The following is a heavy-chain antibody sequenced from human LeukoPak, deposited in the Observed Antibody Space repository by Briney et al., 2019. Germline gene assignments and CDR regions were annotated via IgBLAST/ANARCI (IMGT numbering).Heavy chain of an antibody. CDR2: INHSGST. CDR3: ARRPRRSYYDSSGRNWFDP. J-gene: IGHJ5*02. D-gene: IGHD3-22*01. Sequence: PSETLSLTCAVYGGSFSGYYWSWIRQPPGKGLEWIGEINHSGSTNYNPSLKSRVTISVDTSKNQFSLKLSSVTAADTAVYCCARRPRRSYYDSSGRNWFDPWGQGTLVTVSS. V-gene: IGHV4-34*01. CDR1: GGSFSGYY.